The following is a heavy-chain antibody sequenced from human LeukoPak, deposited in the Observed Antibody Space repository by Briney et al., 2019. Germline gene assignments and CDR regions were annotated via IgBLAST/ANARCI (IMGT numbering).Heavy chain of an antibody. D-gene: IGHD3-10*01. CDR3: AGLWFGELNPPFDY. Sequence: PGGSLRLSCAASGFTFSSYEMNWVRQAPGKGLEWVANIKQDGSEKYYVDSVKGRFTISRDNAKNSLYLQMNSLRAEDTAVYYCAGLWFGELNPPFDYWGQGTLVTVSS. CDR1: GFTFSSYE. J-gene: IGHJ4*02. V-gene: IGHV3-7*01. CDR2: IKQDGSEK.